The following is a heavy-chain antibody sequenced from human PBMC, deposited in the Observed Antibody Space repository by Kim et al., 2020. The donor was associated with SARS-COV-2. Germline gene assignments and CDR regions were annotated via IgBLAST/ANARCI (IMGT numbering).Heavy chain of an antibody. D-gene: IGHD4-17*01. CDR3: ARDYGDYDSNQGYGMDV. J-gene: IGHJ6*02. V-gene: IGHV3-30*01. Sequence: SVKGRFTISRDNSKNTLYLQMNSLRAEDTAVYYCARDYGDYDSNQGYGMDVWGQGTTVTVSS.